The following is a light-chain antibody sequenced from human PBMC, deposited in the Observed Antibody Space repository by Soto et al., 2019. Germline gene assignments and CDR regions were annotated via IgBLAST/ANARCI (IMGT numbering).Light chain of an antibody. J-gene: IGLJ2*01. CDR1: SSNIGAGYD. CDR3: QSYDSSLSGSI. V-gene: IGLV1-40*01. CDR2: GNS. Sequence: QSVLTQLPSVSGAPGQRGTISCTGRSSNIGAGYDVHWYQQLPGTAPKLLISGNSNRPSGVPDRFSGSKSGTSASLAITGLQAEDEADYYCQSYDSSLSGSIFGGGTKLTVL.